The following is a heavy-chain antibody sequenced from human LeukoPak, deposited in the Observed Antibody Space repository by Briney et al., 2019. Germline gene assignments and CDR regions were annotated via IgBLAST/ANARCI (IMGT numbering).Heavy chain of an antibody. Sequence: GGSLRLSCAASGFTFGLSEVNWVRQAPGKGLEWIAYISNGGATKHYADSVKGRFTISRDNAKNSLFLQMDSLRAEDTAVYYCARGGSTSCYFSKVCWFDPWGQGTLVTVSS. CDR3: ARGGSTSCYFSKVCWFDP. D-gene: IGHD2-2*01. J-gene: IGHJ5*02. V-gene: IGHV3-48*03. CDR2: ISNGGATK. CDR1: GFTFGLSE.